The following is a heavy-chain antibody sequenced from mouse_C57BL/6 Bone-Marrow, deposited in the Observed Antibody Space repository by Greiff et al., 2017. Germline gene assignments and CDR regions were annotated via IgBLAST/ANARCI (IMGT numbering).Heavy chain of an antibody. D-gene: IGHD1-1*01. V-gene: IGHV1-66*01. CDR2: IYPGSGNT. CDR3: ARGGPTVVFDY. Sequence: SGPELVKPGASVKISCKASGYSFTSYYIHWVKQRPGQGLEWIGWIYPGSGNTKYNEKFKGKATLTADTSSSTAYMQLSSLTSEDSAVYYCARGGPTVVFDYWGQGTTLTVSS. J-gene: IGHJ2*01. CDR1: GYSFTSYY.